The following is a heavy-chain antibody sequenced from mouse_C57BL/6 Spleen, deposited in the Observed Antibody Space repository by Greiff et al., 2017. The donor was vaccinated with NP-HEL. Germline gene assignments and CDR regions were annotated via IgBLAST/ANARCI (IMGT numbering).Heavy chain of an antibody. V-gene: IGHV1-82*01. J-gene: IGHJ4*01. Sequence: QVQLKESGPELVKPGASVKISCKASGYAFSSSWMNWVKQRPGKGLEWIGRIYPGDGDTNYNGKFKGKATLTADKSSSTAYMPLSSLTSEDSAVYFCARGYGSSYMGAMDYWGQGTSVTVSS. CDR3: ARGYGSSYMGAMDY. CDR1: GYAFSSSW. CDR2: IYPGDGDT. D-gene: IGHD1-1*01.